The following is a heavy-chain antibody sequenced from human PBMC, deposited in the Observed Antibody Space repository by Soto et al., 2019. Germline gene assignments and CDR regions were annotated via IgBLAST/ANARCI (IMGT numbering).Heavy chain of an antibody. CDR2: IHDSGRN. CDR3: ARGGGTRGWY. CDR1: SDSITNYY. D-gene: IGHD2-15*01. V-gene: IGHV4-59*01. J-gene: IGHJ4*02. Sequence: QVQLQESGPGLVKPSETLSLTCTVSSDSITNYYWSWIRQSPGKGLEWIGYIHDSGRNNYNPSLKXXVXIXXDTSKKQFSLKLNSVTAADTAVYYCARGGGTRGWYWGQGTLVTVSS.